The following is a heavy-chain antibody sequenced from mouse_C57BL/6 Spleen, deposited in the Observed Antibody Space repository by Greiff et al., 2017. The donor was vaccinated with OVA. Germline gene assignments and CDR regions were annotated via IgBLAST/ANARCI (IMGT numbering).Heavy chain of an antibody. V-gene: IGHV5-4*01. J-gene: IGHJ4*01. D-gene: IGHD3-1*01. CDR2: ISDGGSYI. Sequence: EVQVVESGGGLVKPGGSLKLSCAASGFTFSSYAMSWVRQTPEKRLEWVATISDGGSYIYYPDNVKGRFTISRDNAKNNLYLQMSHLKSEDTAMYYCARDRGAMDYWGQGTSVTVSS. CDR1: GFTFSSYA. CDR3: ARDRGAMDY.